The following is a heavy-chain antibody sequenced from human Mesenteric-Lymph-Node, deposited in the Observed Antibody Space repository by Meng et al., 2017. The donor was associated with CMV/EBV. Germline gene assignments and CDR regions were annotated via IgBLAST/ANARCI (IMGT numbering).Heavy chain of an antibody. CDR3: ARAPYYYDSSGPFDY. Sequence: ASVKVSCKASGYTFSSYGISWVRQAPGQGLEWMGWISGHNKTKYAQRVQGRVTITTDESTSTAYMELSSLRSEDTAVYYCARAPYYYDSSGPFDYWGQGTLVTVSS. D-gene: IGHD3-22*01. J-gene: IGHJ4*02. CDR1: GYTFSSYG. V-gene: IGHV1-18*01. CDR2: ISGHNKT.